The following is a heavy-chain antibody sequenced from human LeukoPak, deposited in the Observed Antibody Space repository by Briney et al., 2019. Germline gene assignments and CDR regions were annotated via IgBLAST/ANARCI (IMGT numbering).Heavy chain of an antibody. D-gene: IGHD1-26*01. Sequence: PGGSLRLSCAASGFTLSSYSMNWVRQAPGKGLEWVSSISSSSSYIYYADSVKGRFTISRDNARNSLYLQMNSLRAADTAVYYCARPRVGATGWFDPWGQGTLVTVSS. CDR3: ARPRVGATGWFDP. J-gene: IGHJ5*02. CDR1: GFTLSSYS. V-gene: IGHV3-21*01. CDR2: ISSSSSYI.